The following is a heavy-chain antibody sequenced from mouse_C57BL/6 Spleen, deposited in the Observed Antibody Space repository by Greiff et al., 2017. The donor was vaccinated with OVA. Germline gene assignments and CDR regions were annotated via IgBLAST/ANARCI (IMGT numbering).Heavy chain of an antibody. CDR1: GYTFTSYW. CDR2: IDPSDSFT. D-gene: IGHD2-1*01. V-gene: IGHV1-69*01. Sequence: QVQLQQPGAELVMPGASVKLSCKASGYTFTSYWMHWVKQRPGQGLEWIGEIDPSDSFTNYNQKFKGKSTLTVDKSSSPAYMQLSSLTSEDSAFYYCARFSYGNYWYCDVWGTGTTVTVSS. J-gene: IGHJ1*03. CDR3: ARFSYGNYWYCDV.